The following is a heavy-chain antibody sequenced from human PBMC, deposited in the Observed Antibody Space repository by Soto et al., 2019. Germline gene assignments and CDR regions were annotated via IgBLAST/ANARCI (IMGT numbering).Heavy chain of an antibody. CDR1: GFTFSSYA. D-gene: IGHD2-21*01. CDR2: ISGSGGST. V-gene: IGHV3-23*01. Sequence: GGSLRLSCAASGFTFSSYAMSWVRQAPGKGLEWVSAISGSGGSTYYADSVKGRFTISRDNSKNTLYLQMNSLRADDTAVYYCAKNRVSVLFPHAVDGWGQGNTVTVSS. CDR3: AKNRVSVLFPHAVDG. J-gene: IGHJ6*02.